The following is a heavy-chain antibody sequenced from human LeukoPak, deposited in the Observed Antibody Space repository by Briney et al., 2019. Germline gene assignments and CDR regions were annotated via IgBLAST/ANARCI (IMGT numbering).Heavy chain of an antibody. CDR2: IYYSGST. Sequence: PSETLSLTCTVSGGSISSYYWSWIRQPPGKGLEWIGYIYYSGSTNYNPSLKSRVTISVDTSKNQFSLKLSSVIAADTAVYYCARETYDSSGYYYGYDYWGQGTLVTVSS. V-gene: IGHV4-59*01. CDR3: ARETYDSSGYYYGYDY. J-gene: IGHJ4*02. D-gene: IGHD3-22*01. CDR1: GGSISSYY.